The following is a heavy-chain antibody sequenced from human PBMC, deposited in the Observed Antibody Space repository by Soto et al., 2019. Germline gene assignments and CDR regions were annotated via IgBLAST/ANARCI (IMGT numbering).Heavy chain of an antibody. CDR2: IIPIFGTA. Sequence: ASVKISCKASGGTFSSYAISWVRQAPGQGLEWMGGIIPIFGTANYAQKFQGRVTITADESTSTAYMELSSLRSEDTAVYYCARESTMIERCRAFDIWGQGTMVTVSS. V-gene: IGHV1-69*13. CDR1: GGTFSSYA. D-gene: IGHD3-22*01. CDR3: ARESTMIERCRAFDI. J-gene: IGHJ3*02.